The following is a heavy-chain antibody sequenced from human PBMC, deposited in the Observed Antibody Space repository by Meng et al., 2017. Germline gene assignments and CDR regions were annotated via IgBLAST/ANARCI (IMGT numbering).Heavy chain of an antibody. Sequence: GQLVQFGSEVKKPGASGKVSCKASGYTFTSYDINWVRQATGQGLEWMGWMNPNSGNTGYAQKFQGRVTITRNTSISTAYMELSSLRSEDTAVYYCARGLAVAGTVFWFDPWGQGTLVTVSS. V-gene: IGHV1-8*03. CDR2: MNPNSGNT. CDR1: GYTFTSYD. J-gene: IGHJ5*02. CDR3: ARGLAVAGTVFWFDP. D-gene: IGHD6-19*01.